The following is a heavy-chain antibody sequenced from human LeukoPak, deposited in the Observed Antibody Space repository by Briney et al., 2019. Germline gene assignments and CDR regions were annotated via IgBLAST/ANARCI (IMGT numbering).Heavy chain of an antibody. Sequence: GASVKVSCKASGYTFTGYYMHWVRQAPGQGLEWMGWINPNSGGTNYAQKCQGRVTMTRDTSISTAYMELSRLRSDDTAVYYCARDDNGVCYGHWGQGTLVTVSS. CDR2: INPNSGGT. D-gene: IGHD2-8*01. J-gene: IGHJ4*02. CDR3: ARDDNGVCYGH. V-gene: IGHV1-2*02. CDR1: GYTFTGYY.